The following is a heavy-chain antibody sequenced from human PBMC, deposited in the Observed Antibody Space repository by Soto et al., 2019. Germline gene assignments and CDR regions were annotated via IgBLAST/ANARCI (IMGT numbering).Heavy chain of an antibody. D-gene: IGHD6-13*01. CDR2: ISFDGGSK. CDR3: VRDHGWTTGPGTGYFYY. J-gene: IGHJ4*02. V-gene: IGHV3-30*03. Sequence: QVQLVESGGGVVQPGRSLRLSCAATGFSFSTHAMYWVRQAPGKGLEWVAVISFDGGSKYYADAVKGRFTISRDNSKNTVFMQTNSMRPEDTAVYFYVRDHGWTTGPGTGYFYYWGQGAMVTVSS. CDR1: GFSFSTHA.